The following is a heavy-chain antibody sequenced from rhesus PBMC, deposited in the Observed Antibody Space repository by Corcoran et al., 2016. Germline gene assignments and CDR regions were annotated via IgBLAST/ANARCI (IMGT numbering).Heavy chain of an antibody. V-gene: IGHV3S11*01. CDR2: IKNNAHGLTA. CDR1: GFTFSNYW. CDR3: TRVGGYSGNGY. J-gene: IGHJ4*01. Sequence: EVQLVESGGGLVQPGGSLRLSCAASGFTFSNYWMSWVRQAPGKGLEWVGFIKNNAHGLTAAYAESVKGRFTIAKDDSKNTLYLQMNSLKTEDTAVYYCTRVGGYSGNGYWGQGVLVTVSS. D-gene: IGHD3-16*01.